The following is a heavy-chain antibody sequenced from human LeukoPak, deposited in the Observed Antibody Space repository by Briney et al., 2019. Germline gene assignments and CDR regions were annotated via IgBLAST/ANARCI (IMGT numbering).Heavy chain of an antibody. CDR1: GGSFSGYY. CDR3: ARNSAYSSSSGINQ. V-gene: IGHV4-34*01. J-gene: IGHJ4*02. CDR2: INQSGST. Sequence: SETLSLTRAVYGGSFSGYYWSWIRQPPGKGLEWIGEINQSGSTNYNPSLKSRVTISVDTPRNQFSLNLYSVTAADTAVYYCARNSAYSSSSGINQWGQGTLVTVSS. D-gene: IGHD6-6*01.